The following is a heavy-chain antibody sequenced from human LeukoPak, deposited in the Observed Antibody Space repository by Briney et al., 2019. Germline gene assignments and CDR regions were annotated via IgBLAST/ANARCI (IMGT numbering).Heavy chain of an antibody. J-gene: IGHJ3*02. CDR3: ARDSDYYDSSGYYPDAFDI. CDR1: GYTFTSYG. D-gene: IGHD3-22*01. Sequence: ASVKVSCKASGYTFTSYGISWVRQAPGQGLEWMGWISAYNGNTNYAQKLRGRVTMTTDTSASTAYMELSSLRSEDTAVYYCARDSDYYDSSGYYPDAFDIWGQGTMVTVSS. V-gene: IGHV1-18*01. CDR2: ISAYNGNT.